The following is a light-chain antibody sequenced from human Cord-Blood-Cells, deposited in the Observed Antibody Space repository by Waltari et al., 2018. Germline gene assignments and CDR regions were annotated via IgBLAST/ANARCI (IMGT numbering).Light chain of an antibody. V-gene: IGLV2-14*01. CDR1: SSHVGGYNS. CDR3: SSYTSSSTWV. CDR2: DVS. J-gene: IGLJ3*02. Sequence: QSALTQPASVSGSPGQSLTISCTGTSSHVGGYNSVSWYQQHPGKAPKLMSYDVSNRPSGVSNRFAGSKSGNTASLTISGLQAEDEADYYFSSYTSSSTWVFGGGTKLTVL.